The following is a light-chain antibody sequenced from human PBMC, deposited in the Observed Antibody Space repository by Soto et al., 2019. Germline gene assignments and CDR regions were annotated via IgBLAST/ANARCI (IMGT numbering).Light chain of an antibody. J-gene: IGLJ2*01. CDR1: TGAVTSNYY. CDR2: SIS. Sequence: QAVVTQEPSVTVSPGGTVTLTCASSTGAVTSNYYPSWFQQKPGQAPRSLFYSISNKHSWTPARFSGSLLGGKAALALSDVQPSDEADYYCLLYYGGVHVFGGGTKLTVL. V-gene: IGLV7-43*01. CDR3: LLYYGGVHV.